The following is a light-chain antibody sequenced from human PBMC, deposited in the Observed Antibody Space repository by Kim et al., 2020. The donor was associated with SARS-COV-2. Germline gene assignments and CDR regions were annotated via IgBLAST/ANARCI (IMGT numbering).Light chain of an antibody. CDR1: QTVTRSY. V-gene: IGKV3-20*01. Sequence: LFPGERVTLSCRAGQTVTRSYLAWYQQKPGQAPRLLIYGTSSRATGIPDRFSGSGSGTDFTLTISRLEPEDFAVYYCQQYGSSSYTFGQGTKLEI. CDR2: GTS. J-gene: IGKJ2*01. CDR3: QQYGSSSYT.